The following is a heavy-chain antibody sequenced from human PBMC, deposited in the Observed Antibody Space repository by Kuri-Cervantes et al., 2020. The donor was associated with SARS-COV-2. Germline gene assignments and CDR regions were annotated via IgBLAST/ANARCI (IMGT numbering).Heavy chain of an antibody. CDR1: GGSISSYY. V-gene: IGHV4-59*01. Sequence: SETLSLTCTVSGGSISSYYWSWIRQPPGKGLEWIGYIYYSGSTNYHPSLKSRVTISVDTSKNQFSLKLSSVTAADTAVYYCARVRIFGVPGFAFDIWGQGTMVTVSS. CDR3: ARVRIFGVPGFAFDI. D-gene: IGHD3-3*01. CDR2: IYYSGST. J-gene: IGHJ3*02.